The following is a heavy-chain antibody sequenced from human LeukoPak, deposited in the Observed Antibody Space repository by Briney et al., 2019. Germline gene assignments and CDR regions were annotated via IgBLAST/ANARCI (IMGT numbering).Heavy chain of an antibody. J-gene: IGHJ4*02. CDR3: AKDRPGEAWFDY. CDR1: GFTFSGHA. Sequence: GGSLGLSCAASGFTFSGHAMSWVRQAPGKGLEWVSGISTSGGSTYYGNSVKGRFAISRDNSKNMVYLQMNSLRAEDTAVYYCAKDRPGEAWFDYWGQGTLVTVSS. CDR2: ISTSGGST. D-gene: IGHD7-27*01. V-gene: IGHV3-23*01.